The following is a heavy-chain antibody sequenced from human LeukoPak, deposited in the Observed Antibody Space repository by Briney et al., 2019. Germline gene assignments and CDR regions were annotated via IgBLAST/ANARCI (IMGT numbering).Heavy chain of an antibody. Sequence: SETLSLTCTVSGGSISSSNYYWGWIRQPPGKGLEWIGSIYYSGSTYYNPSLKSRVTMSIDVSKNRFSLKLSSVTAADTAVYYCARADYAGLFDYWGQGTLLSVSS. J-gene: IGHJ4*02. CDR3: ARADYAGLFDY. CDR1: GGSISSSNYY. CDR2: IYYSGST. V-gene: IGHV4-39*07. D-gene: IGHD4-17*01.